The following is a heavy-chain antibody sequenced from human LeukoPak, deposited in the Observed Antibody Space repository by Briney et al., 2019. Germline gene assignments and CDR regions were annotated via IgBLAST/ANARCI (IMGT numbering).Heavy chain of an antibody. J-gene: IGHJ4*02. CDR3: VKDFGGNSDY. CDR1: GFMFSGSP. CDR2: IRSKANNYAT. Sequence: GGSLRLSCAASGFMFSGSPMHWVRQASGKGLEWVGHIRSKANNYATIYAASVKGRFTISRDESKNTAYLQMNSLKTEDTAVYYCVKDFGGNSDYWGQGTLVTVSS. V-gene: IGHV3-73*01. D-gene: IGHD4-23*01.